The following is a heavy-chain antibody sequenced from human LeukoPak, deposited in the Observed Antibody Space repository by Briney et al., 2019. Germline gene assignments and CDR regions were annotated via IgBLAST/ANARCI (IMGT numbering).Heavy chain of an antibody. CDR2: IYYSGST. CDR1: GGSISSSSYY. V-gene: IGHV4-39*07. Sequence: PSETLSLTCTVSGGSISSSSYYWGWIRQPPGKGLEWIGSIYYSGSTYYNPSLESRVTISVDTSKNQFSLKLSSVTAADTAVYYCARESSGWYVDYWGQGTLVTVSS. CDR3: ARESSGWYVDY. D-gene: IGHD6-19*01. J-gene: IGHJ4*02.